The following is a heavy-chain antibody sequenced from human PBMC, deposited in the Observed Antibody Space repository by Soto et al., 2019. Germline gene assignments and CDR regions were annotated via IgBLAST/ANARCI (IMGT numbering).Heavy chain of an antibody. Sequence: QVQLQESGPGLVKPSQTLSLTCTVSGGSISSGGYYWSWIRQHPGKGLEWIGYIYYSGSTYYNPSLKSRVTISADTSKHQFSLKLSSVTAADTAVYYCARGGRRSPGMDVWGQGTTVTVSS. J-gene: IGHJ6*02. V-gene: IGHV4-31*03. CDR2: IYYSGST. CDR3: ARGGRRSPGMDV. CDR1: GGSISSGGYY.